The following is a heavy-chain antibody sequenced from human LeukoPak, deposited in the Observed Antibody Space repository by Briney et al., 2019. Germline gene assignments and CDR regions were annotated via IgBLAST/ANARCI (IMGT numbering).Heavy chain of an antibody. Sequence: PGGSLRLSCAASGFTFSSYAMSWVRQAPGKGLEWVSAISGSGGSTYYADPVKGRFTISRDNSKNTLYLQMNSLRAEDTAVYYCAKRGTLSRPYYYYYYMDVWGKGTTVTVSS. CDR1: GFTFSSYA. D-gene: IGHD1-26*01. J-gene: IGHJ6*03. CDR2: ISGSGGST. V-gene: IGHV3-23*01. CDR3: AKRGTLSRPYYYYYYMDV.